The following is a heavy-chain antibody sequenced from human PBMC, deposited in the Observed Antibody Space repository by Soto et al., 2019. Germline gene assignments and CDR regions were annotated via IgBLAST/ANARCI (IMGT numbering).Heavy chain of an antibody. CDR1: GFTFSDAW. CDR3: ATRPSYGDDSHFFDY. CDR2: VKRRTDGGTT. J-gene: IGHJ4*02. D-gene: IGHD4-17*01. Sequence: PAGSLRLSCAASGFTFSDAWMIGLRQTPGKGREWVGRVKRRTDGGTTDYAAPVKGRFTISRDDSKNTLYLQMNSLETEDTAGYYCATRPSYGDDSHFFDYWGQGALVTVSS. V-gene: IGHV3-15*01.